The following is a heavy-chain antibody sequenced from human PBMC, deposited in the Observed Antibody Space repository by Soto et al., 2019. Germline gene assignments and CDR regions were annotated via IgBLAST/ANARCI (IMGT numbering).Heavy chain of an antibody. CDR2: ISYDGSNK. CDR1: GFTFSSYA. CDR3: ARDIWRGGSDVWGSYRALDY. V-gene: IGHV3-30-3*01. D-gene: IGHD3-16*02. J-gene: IGHJ4*02. Sequence: QVQLVESGGGVVQPGRSLRLSCAASGFTFSSYAMHWVRQAPGKGLEWVAVISYDGSNKYYADSVKGRFTISRENSKNTLYLQMNSLRAEETAVHYCARDIWRGGSDVWGSYRALDYWGQGTLVTVSS.